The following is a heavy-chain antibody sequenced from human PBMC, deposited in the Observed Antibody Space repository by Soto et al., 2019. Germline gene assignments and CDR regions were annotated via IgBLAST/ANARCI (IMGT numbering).Heavy chain of an antibody. CDR3: ARGSGSYLMWFDP. CDR1: GFIFSAHY. D-gene: IGHD1-26*01. V-gene: IGHV3-72*01. J-gene: IGHJ5*02. Sequence: EVQLVESGGGLVQPGGSLRLSCAASGFIFSAHYMDWVRQAPGKGLEWVGRTRNKANSYTTEYAAYVQGRFTITRDDSKNSLYLQRNSRKTEDAAVYYCARGSGSYLMWFDPWGQGTLVTVSS. CDR2: TRNKANSYTT.